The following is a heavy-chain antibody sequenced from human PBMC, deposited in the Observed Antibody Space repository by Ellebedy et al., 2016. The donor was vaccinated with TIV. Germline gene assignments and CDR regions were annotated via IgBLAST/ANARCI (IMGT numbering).Heavy chain of an antibody. CDR2: IIQGGRT. Sequence: GSLRLXXGVYGESSSNDYWSWFRQSPGKGLEWIGEIIQGGRTLYNPSLKGRVSLSKDTSKKQFSLKLSSVTAADTAVYYCARRLSDYFGSGSLGAFAFDIWGQGTKVTVPA. V-gene: IGHV4-34*12. J-gene: IGHJ3*02. D-gene: IGHD3-10*01. CDR3: ARRLSDYFGSGSLGAFAFDI. CDR1: GESSSNDY.